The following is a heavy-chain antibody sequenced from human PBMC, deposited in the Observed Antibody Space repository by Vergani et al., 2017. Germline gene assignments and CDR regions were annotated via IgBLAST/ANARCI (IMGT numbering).Heavy chain of an antibody. CDR1: GFPFRSYA. CDR3: ARDPLVYGGIPYYFDY. Sequence: QVQLVESGGGVVQPGRSLRLSCAASGFPFRSYAMHWVPQAPGKGVEWVAVISYDGSNKYYADSVKGRFTISRDNSKNTLYLQMNSLRAEDTAVYYCARDPLVYGGIPYYFDYWGQGTLVTVSS. J-gene: IGHJ4*02. CDR2: ISYDGSNK. V-gene: IGHV3-30*01. D-gene: IGHD4-23*01.